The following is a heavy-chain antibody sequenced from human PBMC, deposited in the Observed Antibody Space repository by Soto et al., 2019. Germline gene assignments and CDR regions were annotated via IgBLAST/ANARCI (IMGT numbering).Heavy chain of an antibody. V-gene: IGHV3-33*01. D-gene: IGHD1-26*01. CDR3: ARDGVGTTTYFGYFDY. Sequence: GGSLRLSCAASGFTFSGYGMHWFGQAPGKGLEWVAVTRHDGSNTYYADSVRGRFTISRDNSNKMLYLQMNSLRAEDTAVYYCARDGVGTTTYFGYFDYWGQGTLITVSS. J-gene: IGHJ4*02. CDR2: TRHDGSNT. CDR1: GFTFSGYG.